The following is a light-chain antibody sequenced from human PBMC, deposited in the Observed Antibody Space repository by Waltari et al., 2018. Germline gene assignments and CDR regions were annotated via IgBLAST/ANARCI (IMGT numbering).Light chain of an antibody. V-gene: IGKV2-30*01. CDR3: MQATHWPLT. J-gene: IGKJ1*01. Sequence: DVVMTQSPLSLPVTLGQPASISCRSSQSLVSSNGNTYLIWFHQSPGQSPRRLSDRVSNRDSGVPDRLSGSGSGPDFTLKISGVEAEDAGVYYCMQATHWPLTFGQGTKVEVQ. CDR2: RVS. CDR1: QSLVSSNGNTY.